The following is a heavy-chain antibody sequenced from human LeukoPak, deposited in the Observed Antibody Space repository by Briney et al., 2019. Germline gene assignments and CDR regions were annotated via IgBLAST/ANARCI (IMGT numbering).Heavy chain of an antibody. CDR1: GFTFSSYW. V-gene: IGHV3-7*01. CDR2: IKQDGSET. CDR3: TRDRLVIGY. D-gene: IGHD3-10*01. J-gene: IGHJ4*02. Sequence: GGPLRLSCAASGFTFSSYWMSWVRQAPGKGLEWVANIKQDGSETYYADSVKGRFTISRDNAKNSLYLQMNSLRAEDTAVYYCTRDRLVIGYWGQGTLVTVSS.